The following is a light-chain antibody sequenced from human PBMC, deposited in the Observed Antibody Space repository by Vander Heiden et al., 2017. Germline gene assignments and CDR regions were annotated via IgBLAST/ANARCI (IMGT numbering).Light chain of an antibody. CDR2: QGS. CDR1: QSLLHSYGKTY. V-gene: IGKV2D-29*01. CDR3: RQSIQLPRT. Sequence: DIVMTQTPLALSVTPGQPAFICCGASQSLLHSYGKTYMYWYLQEPGQHPQRLIYQGSLRVSRVPDRLSDSGSPSALTRKISRVAAADVRVYSSRQSIQLPRTCGQGTKVXIK. J-gene: IGKJ1*01.